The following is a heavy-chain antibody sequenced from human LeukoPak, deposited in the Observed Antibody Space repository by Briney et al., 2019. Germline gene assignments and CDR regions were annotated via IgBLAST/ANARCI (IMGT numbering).Heavy chain of an antibody. CDR1: GFTFSSYS. D-gene: IGHD3-9*01. CDR2: ISSSSSYI. CDR3: ARDLLTGYDAFDI. J-gene: IGHJ3*02. V-gene: IGHV3-21*01. Sequence: GGSLRLSCAASGFTFSSYSMNWVRQAPGKGLGWVSSISSSSSYIYYADSVKGRFTISRDNAKNPLYLQMNSLRAEDTAVYYCARDLLTGYDAFDIWGQGTMVTVSS.